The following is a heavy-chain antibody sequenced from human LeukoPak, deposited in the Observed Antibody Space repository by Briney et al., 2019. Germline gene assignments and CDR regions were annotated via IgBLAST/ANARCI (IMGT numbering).Heavy chain of an antibody. CDR3: ARLIVTYYYGSGSYQNWFDP. CDR2: IYPSDSDT. V-gene: IGHV5-51*01. Sequence: GESLKISCKGSGYRFTSYWIGWVRQMPGKGLEWMGIIYPSDSDTRYSPSFQGQVSISADKSISAAYLQWSSLKASDTAMYYCARLIVTYYYGSGSYQNWFDPWGQGTLVTVSS. J-gene: IGHJ5*02. D-gene: IGHD3-10*01. CDR1: GYRFTSYW.